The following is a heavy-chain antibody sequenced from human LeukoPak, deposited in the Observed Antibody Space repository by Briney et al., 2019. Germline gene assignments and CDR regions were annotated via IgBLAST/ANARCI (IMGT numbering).Heavy chain of an antibody. J-gene: IGHJ6*02. V-gene: IGHV1-69*04. CDR1: GGTFSSYA. Sequence: GASVKVSCKASGGTFSSYAISWVRQAPGQGLEWMGRIIPILGIANYAQKFQGRVTITADKSTSTAYMELSSLRSEDTAVYYCARLGGSIAVAGRVGYYYYGMDVWGQGTTVTVSS. D-gene: IGHD6-19*01. CDR3: ARLGGSIAVAGRVGYYYYGMDV. CDR2: IIPILGIA.